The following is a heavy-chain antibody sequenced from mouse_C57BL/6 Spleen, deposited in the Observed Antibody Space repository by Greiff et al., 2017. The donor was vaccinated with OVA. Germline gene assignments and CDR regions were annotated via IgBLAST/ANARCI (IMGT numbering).Heavy chain of an antibody. CDR1: GYTFTSYT. Sequence: QVQLQQSGAELARPGASVKMSCKASGYTFTSYTMPWVKQRPGQGLEWIGYINPSSGYTKYNQKFKDKATLTADKSSSTAYMQLSSLTSEDSAVYYCARSGTGDYWGQGTTLTVSS. D-gene: IGHD3-1*01. CDR2: INPSSGYT. V-gene: IGHV1-4*01. J-gene: IGHJ2*01. CDR3: ARSGTGDY.